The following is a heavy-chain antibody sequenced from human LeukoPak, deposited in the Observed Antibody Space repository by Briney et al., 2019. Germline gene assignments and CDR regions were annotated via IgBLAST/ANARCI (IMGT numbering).Heavy chain of an antibody. CDR3: ARNSYGFTVDY. CDR2: INPNSGGT. CDR1: GYTFTGYY. D-gene: IGHD5-18*01. J-gene: IGHJ4*02. V-gene: IGHV1-2*02. Sequence: ASVNVSCKASGYTFTGYYMHWVRQAPGQGLEWMGWINPNSGGTNYAQKFQGRVTMTRDTSISTAYMELSRLRSDDTAVYSCARNSYGFTVDYWGQGTLVTVSS.